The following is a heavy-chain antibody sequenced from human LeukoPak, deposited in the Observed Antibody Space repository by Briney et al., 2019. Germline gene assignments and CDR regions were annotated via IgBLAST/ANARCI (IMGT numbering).Heavy chain of an antibody. CDR2: INPSGGST. CDR3: ARDTPGVGATEVAFDI. V-gene: IGHV1-46*01. CDR1: GYTFTSYY. D-gene: IGHD1-26*01. Sequence: ASVKVSCKASGYTFTSYYMHWVRQAPGQGLEWMGIINPSGGSTSYAQKFQGRVTMTRDTSTSTVYMELSSLRSEDTAVYYCARDTPGVGATEVAFDIWGQGTMVTVSS. J-gene: IGHJ3*02.